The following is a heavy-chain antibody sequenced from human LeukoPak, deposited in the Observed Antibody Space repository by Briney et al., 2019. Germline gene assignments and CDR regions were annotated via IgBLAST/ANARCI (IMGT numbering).Heavy chain of an antibody. CDR3: AKTNVKYCNGGSCFDAFDI. D-gene: IGHD2-15*01. CDR1: GFTFSSYW. CDR2: IGHSGHTT. Sequence: GGSLRLSCAASGFTFSSYWMSWVRQAPGKGLEWVSAIGHSGHTTYYADSVKGRFTISRDNSKNTLYLQMNSLRVEDTAVHYCAKTNVKYCNGGSCFDAFDIWGQGTMVTVSS. J-gene: IGHJ3*02. V-gene: IGHV3-23*01.